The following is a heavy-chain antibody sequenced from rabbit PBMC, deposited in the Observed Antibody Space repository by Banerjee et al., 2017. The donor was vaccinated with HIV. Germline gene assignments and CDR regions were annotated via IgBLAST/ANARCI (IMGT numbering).Heavy chain of an antibody. J-gene: IGHJ4*01. CDR2: IYTGDGNT. D-gene: IGHD4-1*01. V-gene: IGHV1S45*01. CDR1: GFTLSNYW. CDR3: ARDLAGVIGWNFNL. Sequence: SLTLTCKASGFTLSNYWICWVRQAPGKGLEWIACIYTGDGNTHYASWAKGRFTISKTSSTTVTLQMTSLTAADTATYFCARDLAGVIGWNFNLWGPGTLVTVS.